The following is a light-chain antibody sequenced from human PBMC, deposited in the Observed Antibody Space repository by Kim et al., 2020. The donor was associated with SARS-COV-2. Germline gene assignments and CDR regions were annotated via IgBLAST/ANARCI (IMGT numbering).Light chain of an antibody. CDR1: SSNIGAGYD. Sequence: QSVLTQPPSVSGAPGQRVTISCTGSSSNIGAGYDVHWYQQLPGTAPKLLIYGNNNRPSGVPDRFSGSKSGTSASLANTGLQAEDEADYYCQSYDSSLSGYVFGTGTKVTFL. CDR2: GNN. CDR3: QSYDSSLSGYV. V-gene: IGLV1-40*01. J-gene: IGLJ1*01.